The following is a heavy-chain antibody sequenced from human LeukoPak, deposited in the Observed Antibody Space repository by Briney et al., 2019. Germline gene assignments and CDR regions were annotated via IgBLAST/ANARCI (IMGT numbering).Heavy chain of an antibody. Sequence: PGGSLGLSCAASGFTFSGYAMSWVRRAPGKGLKWVSAISDSGGSTYYADSMKGRFTISRDNSRNTLYLQMNNLRAEDTAIYYCASQKEKFYDSSGNYWSQGTLVTVSS. D-gene: IGHD3-22*01. CDR2: ISDSGGST. CDR3: ASQKEKFYDSSGNY. V-gene: IGHV3-23*01. J-gene: IGHJ4*02. CDR1: GFTFSGYA.